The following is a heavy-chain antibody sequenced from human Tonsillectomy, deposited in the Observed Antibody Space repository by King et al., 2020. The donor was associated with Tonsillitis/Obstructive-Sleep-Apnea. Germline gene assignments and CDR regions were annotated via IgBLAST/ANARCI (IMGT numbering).Heavy chain of an antibody. D-gene: IGHD2-2*02. V-gene: IGHV4-39*01. CDR2: IYYSGST. CDR3: ARPGGCSSTSCYRYYHMDV. Sequence: QLQESGPGLVKPSETLSLTCTVSGGSISSSSYYWGWIRQPPGKGLEWIGSIYYSGSTYYNPSLKSRVTISVDTSKNQFSLKLSSVTAADTAVYYCARPGGCSSTSCYRYYHMDVWGKGTTVTVSS. CDR1: GGSISSSSYY. J-gene: IGHJ6*03.